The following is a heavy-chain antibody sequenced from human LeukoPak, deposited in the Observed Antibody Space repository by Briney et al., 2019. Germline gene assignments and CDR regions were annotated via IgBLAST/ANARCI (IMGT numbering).Heavy chain of an antibody. Sequence: SETLSLTCAVYGRSFSGYYWSWIRQPPGKGLEWIGEINHSGSTNYNPSLKSRVTISVDTSKNQFSLKLSSVTAADTAVYYCARGLSVLRFLEWTKVNWFDPWGQGTLVTVSS. CDR1: GRSFSGYY. V-gene: IGHV4-34*01. J-gene: IGHJ5*02. CDR2: INHSGST. CDR3: ARGLSVLRFLEWTKVNWFDP. D-gene: IGHD3-3*01.